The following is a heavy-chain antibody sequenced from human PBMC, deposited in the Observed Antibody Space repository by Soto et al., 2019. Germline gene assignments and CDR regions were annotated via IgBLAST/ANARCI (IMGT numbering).Heavy chain of an antibody. CDR3: ARDDEGWSDCDLFY. CDR2: ISGSGGST. CDR1: GFTFSSYA. D-gene: IGHD2-21*01. V-gene: IGHV3-23*01. Sequence: GGSLRLSCAASGFTFSSYAMSWVRQAPGKGLEWVSAISGSGGSTYYSDSVKGRFTISRDNSKSTLYLQMNSLRAEDTAVYYCARDDEGWSDCDLFYWGQGALVTVSS. J-gene: IGHJ4*02.